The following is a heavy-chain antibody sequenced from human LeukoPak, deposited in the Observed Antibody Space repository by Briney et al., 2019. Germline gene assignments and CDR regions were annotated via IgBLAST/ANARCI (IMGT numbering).Heavy chain of an antibody. V-gene: IGHV1-69*05. CDR3: ASQPYYYDSSGYSRAEDY. CDR1: GGTFSSYV. D-gene: IGHD3-22*01. Sequence: SVKVSCKASGGTFSSYVISWVRQAPGQGLEWMGGIIPIFGTANYAQKFQGRVTITTDESTSTAYMELSSLRSEDTAVYYCASQPYYYDSSGYSRAEDYWGQGTLVTVSS. J-gene: IGHJ4*02. CDR2: IIPIFGTA.